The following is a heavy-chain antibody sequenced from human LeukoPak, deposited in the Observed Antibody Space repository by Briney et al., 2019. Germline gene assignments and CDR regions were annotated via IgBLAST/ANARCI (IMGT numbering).Heavy chain of an antibody. V-gene: IGHV3-23*01. CDR2: ISPSGGIT. CDR1: GFTFSSYE. D-gene: IGHD3-22*01. CDR3: AKAGGYSSGQGYYFDY. Sequence: GGSLRLSCAASGFTFSSYEMNWVRQAPGKGLEWVSGISPSGGITYYTDSVRGRFTISRDNSKNTLYLQMNSLRAEDTAVYYCAKAGGYSSGQGYYFDYWGQGTLVTVSS. J-gene: IGHJ4*02.